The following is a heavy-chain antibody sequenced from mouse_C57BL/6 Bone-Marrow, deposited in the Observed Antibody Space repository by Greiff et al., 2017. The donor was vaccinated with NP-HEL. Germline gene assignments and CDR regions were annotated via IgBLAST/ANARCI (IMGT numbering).Heavy chain of an antibody. V-gene: IGHV5-12*01. CDR2: ISNGGGST. CDR3: ARHGYAMDY. J-gene: IGHJ4*01. Sequence: EVQVVESGGGLVQPGGSLKLSCAASGFTFSDYYMYWVRQTPEKRLEWVAYISNGGGSTYYPDTVKGRSTISRDNAKNTLYLQMSRLKSEDTAMYYCARHGYAMDYWGQGTSVTVSS. CDR1: GFTFSDYY.